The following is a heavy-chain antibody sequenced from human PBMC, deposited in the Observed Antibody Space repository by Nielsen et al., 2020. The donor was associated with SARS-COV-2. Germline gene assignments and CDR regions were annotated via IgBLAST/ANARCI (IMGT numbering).Heavy chain of an antibody. CDR2: IYSVDGST. Sequence: GESLKISCSASGFTVSSNYMSWVRQAPGKGLEWVSLIYSVDGSTYYADSVKGRFTISRDNSKNTLYLQMHSLRAEDTAVYYCARDRAVGARGSSGMEVWGQGTTVTVS. J-gene: IGHJ6*02. D-gene: IGHD3-16*01. CDR3: ARDRAVGARGSSGMEV. CDR1: GFTVSSNY. V-gene: IGHV3-53*01.